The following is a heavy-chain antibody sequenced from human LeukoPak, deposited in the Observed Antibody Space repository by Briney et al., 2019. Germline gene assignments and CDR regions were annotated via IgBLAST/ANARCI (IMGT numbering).Heavy chain of an antibody. V-gene: IGHV3-7*01. CDR2: INEDASKK. Sequence: PGGSLRLSCAASGFTFSNYWMILVRQAPGKGLEWVANINEDASKKYYEDSVEGRFTISRDDAENSLYLQMNSLRAEDTAMYYCATSTYSSSPSWGQGTLVTVSS. CDR1: GFTFSNYW. CDR3: ATSTYSSSPS. J-gene: IGHJ5*02. D-gene: IGHD6-6*01.